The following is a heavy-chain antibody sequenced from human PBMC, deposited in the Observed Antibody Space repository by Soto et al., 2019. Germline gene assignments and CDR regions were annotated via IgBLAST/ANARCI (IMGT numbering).Heavy chain of an antibody. V-gene: IGHV2-26*01. J-gene: IGHJ6*01. CDR2: IFSNDET. Sequence: SGPTLVNPTETLTLTCTVSGFSLSNAGMGVSWIRQPPGRALEWLAHIFSNDETSYSTSLKRRLTISKDTSKIQVVLTMTNMDPVDTGTYYCARISGAFDYYYGMDVWGQGTTVTVSS. D-gene: IGHD1-26*01. CDR3: ARISGAFDYYYGMDV. CDR1: GFSLSNAGMG.